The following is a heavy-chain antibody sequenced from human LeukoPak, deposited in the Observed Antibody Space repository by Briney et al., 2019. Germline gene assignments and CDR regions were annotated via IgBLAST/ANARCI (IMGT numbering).Heavy chain of an antibody. CDR2: IYWDDDK. V-gene: IGHV2-5*02. J-gene: IGHJ4*02. D-gene: IGHD3-3*01. Sequence: SGPTLVNPTQTLTLTCTFSGFSLSTSGVGVGWIRQPPGKALEWLALIYWDDDKRYSPTLKSRLTITKDTSKNQVVLTMTNMDPVDTATYYCAHAPITIFGVVIGDYWGQGTLVTVSS. CDR3: AHAPITIFGVVIGDY. CDR1: GFSLSTSGVG.